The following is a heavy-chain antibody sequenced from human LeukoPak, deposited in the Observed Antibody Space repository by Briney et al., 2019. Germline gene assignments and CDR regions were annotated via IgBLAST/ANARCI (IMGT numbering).Heavy chain of an antibody. CDR1: GFTFSSYA. V-gene: IGHV3-7*01. D-gene: IGHD4-17*01. CDR2: IKQDGSEK. CDR3: AREAPTESDWYFDL. Sequence: GGSLRLSCAASGFTFSSYAMSWVRQAPGKGLEWVANIKQDGSEKYYVGSVKGRFTISIDNAKNSLFLQMNSLRGDDTALYYCAREAPTESDWYFDLWGRGTLVTVSS. J-gene: IGHJ2*01.